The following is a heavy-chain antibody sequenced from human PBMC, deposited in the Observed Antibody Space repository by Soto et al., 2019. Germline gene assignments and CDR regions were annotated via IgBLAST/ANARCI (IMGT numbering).Heavy chain of an antibody. D-gene: IGHD3-10*01. V-gene: IGHV4-30-4*01. CDR1: GGSISSGDYY. CDR3: ARGPPPLGYYGSGSYCFDP. Sequence: PSEALSLTCTVSGGSISSGDYYWSWIRQPPGKGLEWIGYIYYSGSTYYNPSLKSRVTISVDTSKNQFSLKLRSVTAADTAVYYCARGPPPLGYYGSGSYCFDPWGQGTLVTVSS. J-gene: IGHJ5*02. CDR2: IYYSGST.